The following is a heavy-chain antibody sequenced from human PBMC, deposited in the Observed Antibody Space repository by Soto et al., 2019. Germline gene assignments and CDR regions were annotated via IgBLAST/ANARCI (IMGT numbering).Heavy chain of an antibody. J-gene: IGHJ6*02. CDR2: IYYDGVT. CDR3: ARDSFNYYYGMDV. Sequence: PSETLSLTCTVSGGSISSHDYHWSWIRQPPGKGLEWIGYIYYDGVTYYNPSLKSRLTMSLDMSKNQFSLKLTSVTAADTAVYYCARDSFNYYYGMDVWGQGTPVTVSS. V-gene: IGHV4-30-4*01. CDR1: GGSISSHDYH.